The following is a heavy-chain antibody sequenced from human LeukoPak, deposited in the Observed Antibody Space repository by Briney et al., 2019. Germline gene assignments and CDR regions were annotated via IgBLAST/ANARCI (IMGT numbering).Heavy chain of an antibody. Sequence: GGSLRLSCTASGFTFGDYAMSWVRQAPGKGLEWVGFIRSKAYGGTTEYAASVKGRFTISRDDSKSIAYLQMNSLKTEDTAVYYCTREDCSSTSCYTGWFDPWGQGTLVTVSS. J-gene: IGHJ5*02. V-gene: IGHV3-49*04. CDR3: TREDCSSTSCYTGWFDP. CDR2: IRSKAYGGTT. D-gene: IGHD2-2*02. CDR1: GFTFGDYA.